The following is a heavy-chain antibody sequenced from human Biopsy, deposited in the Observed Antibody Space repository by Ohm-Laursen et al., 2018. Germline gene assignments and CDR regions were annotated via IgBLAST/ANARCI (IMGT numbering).Heavy chain of an antibody. Sequence: SLRLSCAASGFIFNYGMHWVRQAPGKGLEWVAVIWYDGSNGNYADSVKGRFTISRDNSKNTLYLQMNSLRAEDTAVYYCARRAVAGTYNWYFDLWGCGTLVTVSS. CDR1: GFIFNYG. CDR3: ARRAVAGTYNWYFDL. CDR2: IWYDGSNG. D-gene: IGHD6-19*01. J-gene: IGHJ2*01. V-gene: IGHV3-33*01.